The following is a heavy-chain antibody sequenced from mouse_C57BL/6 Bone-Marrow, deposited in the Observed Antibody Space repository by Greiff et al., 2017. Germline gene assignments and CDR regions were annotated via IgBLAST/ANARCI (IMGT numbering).Heavy chain of an antibody. CDR2: IDPSDSNT. Sequence: QVQLQQPGAELVRPGTSVKLSCKASGYTFTSYWMHWVKQRPGQGLEWSGVIDPSDSNTNYNQKFKGKATLTVDTSSSTAYMQLSCLTSEDSAVYYCARYGCGNSSYWGQGTLVTVSA. J-gene: IGHJ3*01. D-gene: IGHD1-1*01. V-gene: IGHV1-59*01. CDR3: ARYGCGNSSY. CDR1: GYTFTSYW.